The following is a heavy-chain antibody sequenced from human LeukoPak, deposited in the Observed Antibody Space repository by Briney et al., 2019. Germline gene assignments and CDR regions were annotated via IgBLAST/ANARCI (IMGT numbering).Heavy chain of an antibody. V-gene: IGHV4-61*02. J-gene: IGHJ4*02. CDR1: DGSTGSGSYY. CDR3: ARTGLRFDY. Sequence: SETLSLTCTVSDGSTGSGSYYWSWIRQPAGKGLEWIGRIYTSGSTNYSPSLKSRVTISVDTSKNQFSLKLSSVTAADTAVYYCARTGLRFDYWGQGTLVTVSS. CDR2: IYTSGST. D-gene: IGHD5-12*01.